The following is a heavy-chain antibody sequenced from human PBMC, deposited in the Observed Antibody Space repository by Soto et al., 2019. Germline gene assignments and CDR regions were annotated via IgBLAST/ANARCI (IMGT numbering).Heavy chain of an antibody. CDR2: IWYDGSNK. J-gene: IGHJ4*02. CDR1: GFTFSSYG. D-gene: IGHD5-12*01. V-gene: IGHV3-33*01. CDR3: ARDGRGYSGYDYVRY. Sequence: QVQLVESGGGVVQPGRSLRLSCAASGFTFSSYGMHWVRQAPGKGLEWVAVIWYDGSNKYYADSVKGRFTVSRDNSKNTLYLQMNRLSAEDTGVYYCARDGRGYSGYDYVRYWGQGTLVTVSS.